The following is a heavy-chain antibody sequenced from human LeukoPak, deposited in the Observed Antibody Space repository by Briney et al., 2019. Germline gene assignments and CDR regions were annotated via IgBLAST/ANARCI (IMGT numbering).Heavy chain of an antibody. Sequence: SQTLSLTCAISGDSVSSKSASWNWIRQSPSRGLEWLGRTYSRSKWFNDYAVSVKGRISINPDTSKNQFSLHLTSVTPDDTAVYYCERGTGSLDYWGQGTLVTVSS. V-gene: IGHV6-1*01. CDR2: TYSRSKWFN. CDR1: GDSVSSKSAS. J-gene: IGHJ4*02. D-gene: IGHD1-26*01. CDR3: ERGTGSLDY.